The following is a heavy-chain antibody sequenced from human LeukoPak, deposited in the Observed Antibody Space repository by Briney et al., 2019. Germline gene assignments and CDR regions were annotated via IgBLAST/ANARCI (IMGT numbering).Heavy chain of an antibody. CDR3: ARSSVTADDFYYYYMDV. CDR2: IYYRGNT. D-gene: IGHD1-20*01. V-gene: IGHV4-31*03. Sequence: PSQTLSLTCTVSGGSISSGHHYWTWIRQHPGKGLEWIGYIYYRGNTYSNPSLTGRLTISVDTSKNQFSLRLSSVTAADMAVYYCARSSVTADDFYYYYMDVWGKGTTVTVSS. CDR1: GGSISSGHHY. J-gene: IGHJ6*03.